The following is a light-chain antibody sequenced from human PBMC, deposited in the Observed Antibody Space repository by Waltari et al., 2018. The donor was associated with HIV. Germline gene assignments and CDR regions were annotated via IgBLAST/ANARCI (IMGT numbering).Light chain of an antibody. CDR1: SSNIGRNY. V-gene: IGLV1-47*01. CDR3: AAWDDSLKNYV. CDR2: RNN. J-gene: IGLJ1*01. Sequence: QSVLTQPPSASGTPGQRVAISCSGSSSNIGRNYVYWYQQVPGAAPKLLLYRNNRRHSGVPDRVSGSKSGASASLAISVLRSDDEADYYCAAWDDSLKNYVFGTGTRVTVL.